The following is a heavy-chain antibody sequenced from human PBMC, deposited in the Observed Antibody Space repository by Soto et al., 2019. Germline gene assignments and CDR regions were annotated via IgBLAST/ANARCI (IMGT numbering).Heavy chain of an antibody. CDR1: GFSLSTTGAG. Sequence: QITLKESGPTLVKPTQTLTLTCTFSGFSLSTTGAGVGWIRQPPGKALEWLALIYWDDDKRYSPSLKTRLTITKDTSKNQVVLTMTNMDPVDTATYYCARSFYDSSGYFLRFDYWGQGTLVTVSS. J-gene: IGHJ4*02. CDR2: IYWDDDK. D-gene: IGHD3-22*01. V-gene: IGHV2-5*02. CDR3: ARSFYDSSGYFLRFDY.